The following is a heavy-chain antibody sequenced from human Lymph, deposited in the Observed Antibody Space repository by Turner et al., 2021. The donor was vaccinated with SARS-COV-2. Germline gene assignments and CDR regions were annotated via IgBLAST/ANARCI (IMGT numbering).Heavy chain of an antibody. CDR3: ARDVGAALDY. Sequence: QVQLVESGGGVVQPGRFLTLSCAASVFTFSSYAMHWVRQAPGKGLGWVALISYDGSNKYCADSVKGRFTISRDNSKNTLYLQMNSLRAEDTAVYYCARDVGAALDYWGQGTLVTVSS. D-gene: IGHD6-25*01. CDR1: VFTFSSYA. CDR2: ISYDGSNK. J-gene: IGHJ4*02. V-gene: IGHV3-30-3*01.